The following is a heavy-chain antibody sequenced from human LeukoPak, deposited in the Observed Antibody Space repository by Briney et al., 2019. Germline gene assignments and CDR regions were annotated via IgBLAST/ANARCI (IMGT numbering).Heavy chain of an antibody. CDR3: ARADCTNGVCTDY. D-gene: IGHD2-8*01. J-gene: IGHJ4*02. V-gene: IGHV4-61*02. Sequence: SQTLSLTYTVSGGSISSGSYYWSWIRQPAGKGLEWIGRTYTSGSTNYNPSLKSRVTISVDTSKNQFSLKLSSVTAADTAVYYCARADCTNGVCTDYWGQGTLVTVSS. CDR2: TYTSGST. CDR1: GGSISSGSYY.